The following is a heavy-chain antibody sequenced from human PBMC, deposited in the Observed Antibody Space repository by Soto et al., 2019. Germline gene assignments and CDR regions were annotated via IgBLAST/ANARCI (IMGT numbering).Heavy chain of an antibody. CDR3: ATSRNHYFDSSGPDAFDV. CDR2: INPNSGGT. CDR1: GYTFTGYY. V-gene: IGHV1-2*04. D-gene: IGHD3-22*01. J-gene: IGHJ3*01. Sequence: ASVKVSCKASGYTFTGYYIHWVRQAPGQGLEWLGWINPNSGGTNYAQTFQGWVTMTRDASINTAYMELSRLRSDDSAVYYCATSRNHYFDSSGPDAFDVWGQGTKVTV.